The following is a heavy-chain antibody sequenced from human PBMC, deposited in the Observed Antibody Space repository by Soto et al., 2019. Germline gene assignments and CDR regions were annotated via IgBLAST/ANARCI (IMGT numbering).Heavy chain of an antibody. D-gene: IGHD2-15*01. J-gene: IGHJ4*02. CDR1: GYTYTSYA. CDR3: ARDRPLYCSGGSCYFDP. V-gene: IGHV1-3*01. CDR2: INAGNGNT. Sequence: ASVKVSCKASGYTYTSYAMHWVRHAPGQRLEWMGWINAGNGNTKYSQKFQGRVTITRDTSASTAYMELSSLRSEDTAVYYCARDRPLYCSGGSCYFDPWGQGTLVTVSS.